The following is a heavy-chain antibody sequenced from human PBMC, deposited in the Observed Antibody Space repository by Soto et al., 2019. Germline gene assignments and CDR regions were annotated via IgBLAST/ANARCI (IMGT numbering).Heavy chain of an antibody. J-gene: IGHJ5*02. CDR3: ARATAGTNWFDP. Sequence: RASVKVSCKASGGTFSSYAISWVRQAPGQGLEWMGGIIPIFGTANYAQKFQGRVTITADESTSTAYMELSSLRSEDTAVYYCARATAGTNWFDPWGQGTLVTVSS. V-gene: IGHV1-69*13. CDR1: GGTFSSYA. CDR2: IIPIFGTA. D-gene: IGHD6-13*01.